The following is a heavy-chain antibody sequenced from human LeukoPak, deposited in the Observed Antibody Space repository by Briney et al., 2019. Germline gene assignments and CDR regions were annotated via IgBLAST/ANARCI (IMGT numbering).Heavy chain of an antibody. V-gene: IGHV4-4*07. CDR2: IYTSGST. CDR3: AGEGGSIAAAPFDP. J-gene: IGHJ5*02. CDR1: GGSISSYY. D-gene: IGHD6-13*01. Sequence: SDTLSLTRTVSGGSISSYYWSWIRQPAGKGLEWIGRIYTSGSTNYNPSLKSRVTMSVDTSKNQFSLKLSSVTAADTAVYYCAGEGGSIAAAPFDPWGQGTLVTVSS.